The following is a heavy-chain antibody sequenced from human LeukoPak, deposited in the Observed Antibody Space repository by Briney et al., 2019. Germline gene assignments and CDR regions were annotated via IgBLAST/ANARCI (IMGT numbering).Heavy chain of an antibody. V-gene: IGHV4-59*08. Sequence: TETLSLTCTVSGGSISPYYWSWMRQPPGKGLEYVGYIFYTVGTNYNPSLKSRVTVSLDTSKNQFSLKLSSVTATDTAVYYCARLGFCRGDNWLDDYWGQGTQVTVSS. D-gene: IGHD2-15*01. CDR3: ARLGFCRGDNWLDDY. J-gene: IGHJ4*02. CDR1: GGSISPYY. CDR2: IFYTVGT.